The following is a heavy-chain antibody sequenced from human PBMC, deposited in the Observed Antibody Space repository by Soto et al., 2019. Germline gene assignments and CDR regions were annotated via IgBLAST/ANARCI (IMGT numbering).Heavy chain of an antibody. D-gene: IGHD3-9*01. Sequence: PSETLSLTCTVSGGSISSYYWSWIRQPPGKGLEWIGYIYCSGSTNYNPSLKSRVTISVDTSKNQFSLKLSSVTAADTAVYYCARGDYDILTGYYHGMDVWGQGTTVTVSS. CDR3: ARGDYDILTGYYHGMDV. J-gene: IGHJ6*02. V-gene: IGHV4-59*01. CDR1: GGSISSYY. CDR2: IYCSGST.